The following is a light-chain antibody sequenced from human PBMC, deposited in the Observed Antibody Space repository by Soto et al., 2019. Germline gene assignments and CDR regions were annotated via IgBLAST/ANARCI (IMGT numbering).Light chain of an antibody. Sequence: QSVLTQPRSVSGSPGQSVTISCTGTSSDVGTYDFVSWYQQHPGKAPRLMIFDVSERPSGVPDRFSGSKSGNTASLTISGLQAEDEADYYGCLYAVTFYVFGTGTKVTV. CDR3: CLYAVTFYV. CDR2: DVS. CDR1: SSDVGTYDF. V-gene: IGLV2-11*01. J-gene: IGLJ1*01.